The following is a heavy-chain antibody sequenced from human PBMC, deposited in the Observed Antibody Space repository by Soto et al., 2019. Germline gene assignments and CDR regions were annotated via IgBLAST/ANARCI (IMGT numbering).Heavy chain of an antibody. CDR2: IRSKAYGGTT. J-gene: IGHJ4*02. D-gene: IGHD1-26*01. CDR3: TSPGRYEGATKDY. CDR1: GFTFGDYA. Sequence: GGSLRLSCTASGFTFGDYAMSWFRQAPGKGLEWVGFIRSKAYGGTTEYAASVKGRFTISRDDSKSIAYLQMNSLKTEDTAVYYCTSPGRYEGATKDYWGQGTLVTVSS. V-gene: IGHV3-49*03.